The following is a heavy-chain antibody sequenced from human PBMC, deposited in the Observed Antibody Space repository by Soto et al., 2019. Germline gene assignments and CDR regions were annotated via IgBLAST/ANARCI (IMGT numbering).Heavy chain of an antibody. D-gene: IGHD6-19*01. Sequence: ASVKVSCKASGYTFTSYGISWVRQAPGQGLEWMGWISAYNGNTNYAQKLQGRVTMTTDTSTSTAYMELRSLRSDDTAVYYCASGVPKGGSGWYSDYWGQGTLVTAS. CDR3: ASGVPKGGSGWYSDY. V-gene: IGHV1-18*04. J-gene: IGHJ4*02. CDR1: GYTFTSYG. CDR2: ISAYNGNT.